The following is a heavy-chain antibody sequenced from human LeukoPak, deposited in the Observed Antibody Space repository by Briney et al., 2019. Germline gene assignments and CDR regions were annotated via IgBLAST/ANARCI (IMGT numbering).Heavy chain of an antibody. CDR3: VREDTPATANY. CDR1: GNYW. D-gene: IGHD2-21*02. J-gene: IGHJ4*02. Sequence: HPGGSLRLSCAASGNYWMHWVRQAPGKGLVWVSHINSDGSWTSYADSVTGRFTISRDNSKDTLFLQMHSLRPGDTAVYYCVREDTPATANYWGQGTLVTISS. V-gene: IGHV3-74*01. CDR2: INSDGSWT.